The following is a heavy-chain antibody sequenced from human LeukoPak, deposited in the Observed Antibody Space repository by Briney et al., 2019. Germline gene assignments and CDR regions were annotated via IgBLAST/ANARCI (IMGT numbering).Heavy chain of an antibody. CDR1: GFTFSSYA. D-gene: IGHD2-2*01. CDR3: AKDPIYYAPAAPYYFDY. CDR2: ISGGGVNI. Sequence: PGGSLRLSCAASGFTFSSYAMSWVRQAPGKGLEWVSVISGGGVNIFYAESVKGRFTISRDDSKNTVYLQMNSLRAEDTAVYYCAKDPIYYAPAAPYYFDYWGQGTLVTVSS. J-gene: IGHJ4*02. V-gene: IGHV3-23*01.